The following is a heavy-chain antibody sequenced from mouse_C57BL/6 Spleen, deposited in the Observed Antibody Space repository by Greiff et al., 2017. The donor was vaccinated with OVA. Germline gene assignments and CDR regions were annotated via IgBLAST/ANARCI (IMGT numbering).Heavy chain of an antibody. CDR3: ARHVDLGGFDY. CDR1: GFSLTSYG. D-gene: IGHD4-1*01. CDR2: IWSDGST. V-gene: IGHV2-6-1*01. Sequence: VQLQESGPGLVAPSQSLSITCPVSGFSLTSYGVHWVRQPPGTGLEWLVVIWSDGSTTFNSAFKSRLSISKDNSKSQVCLKMNSLQTDDTAMYYCARHVDLGGFDYWGQGTTLTVSS. J-gene: IGHJ2*01.